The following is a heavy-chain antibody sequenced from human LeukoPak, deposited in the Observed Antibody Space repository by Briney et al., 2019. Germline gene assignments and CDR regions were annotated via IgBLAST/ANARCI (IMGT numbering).Heavy chain of an antibody. CDR2: ISSSSSTI. CDR3: APTGGGYGGNGGEGYFDY. D-gene: IGHD4-23*01. J-gene: IGHJ4*02. V-gene: IGHV3-48*01. Sequence: PGGSLRLSCAASGFTFSSYSMNWARQAPGKGLEWVSYISSSSSTIYYADSVKGRFTISRDNSKNTLYLQMNSLRAEDTAVYYCAPTGGGYGGNGGEGYFDYWGQGTLVTVSS. CDR1: GFTFSSYS.